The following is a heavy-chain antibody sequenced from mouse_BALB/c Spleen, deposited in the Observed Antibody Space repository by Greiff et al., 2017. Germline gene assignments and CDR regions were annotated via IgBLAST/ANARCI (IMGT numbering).Heavy chain of an antibody. V-gene: IGHV1-7*01. D-gene: IGHD1-1*01. CDR2: INPSTGYT. Sequence: QVQLQQSGAELAKPGASVKMSCKASGYTFTSYWMHWVKQRPGQGLEWIGYINPSTGYTEYNQKFKDKATLTADKSSSTAYMQLSSLTSEDSAVYYCARDGSRRYFDVWGAGTTVTVSS. J-gene: IGHJ1*01. CDR1: GYTFTSYW. CDR3: ARDGSRRYFDV.